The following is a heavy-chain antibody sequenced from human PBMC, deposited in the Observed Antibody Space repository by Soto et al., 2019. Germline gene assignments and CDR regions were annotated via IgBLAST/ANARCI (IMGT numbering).Heavy chain of an antibody. D-gene: IGHD5-12*01. J-gene: IGHJ6*03. CDR1: GYTFTNYG. V-gene: IGHV1-18*01. CDR2: ISAYNGDT. Sequence: QVQLLQSGAEVKKPGASVKVSCKASGYTFTNYGITWVRQAPGQGLEWMGWISAYNGDTHYTQRLKGRVTMTTDTATSTAYMELRGPRADDTAVYYWARVRQRVGYVYDYRDVWGKGTTVTVSS. CDR3: ARVRQRVGYVYDYRDV.